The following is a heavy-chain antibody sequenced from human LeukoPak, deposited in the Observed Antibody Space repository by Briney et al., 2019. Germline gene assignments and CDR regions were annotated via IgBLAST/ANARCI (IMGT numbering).Heavy chain of an antibody. V-gene: IGHV4-4*07. CDR2: IYSSGST. J-gene: IGHJ3*02. Sequence: SETLSLTCTVSGVSISSYYWSWIRQPAGKGRVWIVRIYSSGSTNYNPSLKSRVTMSVDTSKNQFSLKLSSVTAADTAVYYCARDHDAFDIWGQGTMVTVSS. CDR3: ARDHDAFDI. CDR1: GVSISSYY.